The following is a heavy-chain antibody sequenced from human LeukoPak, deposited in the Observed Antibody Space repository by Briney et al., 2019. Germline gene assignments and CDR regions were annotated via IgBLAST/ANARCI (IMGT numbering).Heavy chain of an antibody. CDR3: ARDVTIFGVVDYCYYYMDV. CDR2: ISAYNGNT. V-gene: IGHV1-18*01. D-gene: IGHD3-3*01. J-gene: IGHJ6*03. CDR1: GYTFTSYG. Sequence: ASVKVSCKASGYTFTSYGISWVRQAPGQGHEWMGWISAYNGNTNYAQKLQGRVTMTTDTSTSTAYMELRSLRSDDTAVYYCARDVTIFGVVDYCYYYMDVWGKGTTVTVSS.